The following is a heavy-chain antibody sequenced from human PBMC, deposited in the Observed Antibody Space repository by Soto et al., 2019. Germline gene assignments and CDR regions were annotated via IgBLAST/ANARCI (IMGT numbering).Heavy chain of an antibody. V-gene: IGHV5-51*01. J-gene: IGHJ6*02. D-gene: IGHD6-13*01. Sequence: GESLKISCKASGYSFTNYWIGWVRQMPGKGLEWMGIIYPGDSDTRYSPSFQGQVTISADKFITTAYLQWSNLKASDTAMYYCAAYSSSYYSGMDVWGQGTTVTVSS. CDR1: GYSFTNYW. CDR2: IYPGDSDT. CDR3: AAYSSSYYSGMDV.